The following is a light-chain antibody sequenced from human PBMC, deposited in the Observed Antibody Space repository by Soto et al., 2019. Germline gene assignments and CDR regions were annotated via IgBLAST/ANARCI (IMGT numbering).Light chain of an antibody. V-gene: IGLV1-44*01. CDR3: SAWDGSLNGYV. CDR2: SNN. J-gene: IGLJ1*01. CDR1: DSNIGRHS. Sequence: QSVLTQPPSASGTPGQRVTISCSGSDSNIGRHSVNWYQQLPGTAPKVLIYSNNQRPSGVPGRFSGSKSGTLASLAISGLQSEDEAEYYCSAWDGSLNGYVFGTGTKVTVL.